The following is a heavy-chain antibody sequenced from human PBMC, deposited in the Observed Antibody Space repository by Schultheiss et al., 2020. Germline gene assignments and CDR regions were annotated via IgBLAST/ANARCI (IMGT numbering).Heavy chain of an antibody. Sequence: AETLSLTCTVSGGSISSYYWSWIRQPPGKGLEWIGYIYYSGSTNYNPSLKSRVTISVDTSKNQFSLKLSSVTAADTAVYYCARGYYYGSGSYYNVGMDVWGQGTTVTV. D-gene: IGHD3-10*01. CDR1: GGSISSYY. V-gene: IGHV4-59*01. J-gene: IGHJ6*02. CDR3: ARGYYYGSGSYYNVGMDV. CDR2: IYYSGST.